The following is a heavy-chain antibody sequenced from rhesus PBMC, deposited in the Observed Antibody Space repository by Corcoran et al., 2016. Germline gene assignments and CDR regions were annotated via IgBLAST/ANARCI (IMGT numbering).Heavy chain of an antibody. Sequence: QVTLKESGPALVKPTQTFTLTCTFSGFSLTTSGMGVGWIRQHPGKAMELLALLYRDDDTRYSTSLKSRLTISKDPCKNQVFLTMTNLDPVDTATYFCARYTWHYGYFDYWGQGVLVTVSS. CDR3: ARYTWHYGYFDY. CDR1: GFSLTTSGMG. D-gene: IGHD1-26*01. V-gene: IGHV2-174*01. J-gene: IGHJ4*01. CDR2: LYRDDDT.